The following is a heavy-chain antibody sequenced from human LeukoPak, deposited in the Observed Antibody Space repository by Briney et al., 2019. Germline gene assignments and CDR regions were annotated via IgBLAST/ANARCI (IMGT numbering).Heavy chain of an antibody. CDR3: ARDSSVSRDAAFDI. CDR1: GGSISSGGDY. D-gene: IGHD3-3*01. CDR2: IYYSGST. J-gene: IGHJ3*02. Sequence: PSETLSLTCTVSGGSISSGGDYWGWIRQPPGKGLEWIGSIYYSGSTYYSPSLKSRVTISVDTSKSQFSLKLTSVTAADTAVYYCARDSSVSRDAAFDIWGQGTMVTVSS. V-gene: IGHV4-39*07.